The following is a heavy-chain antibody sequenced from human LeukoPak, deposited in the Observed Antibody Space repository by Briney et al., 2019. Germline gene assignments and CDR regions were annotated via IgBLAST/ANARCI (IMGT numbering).Heavy chain of an antibody. V-gene: IGHV1-2*02. CDR2: INPNTGGT. Sequence: GASVKVSCKASGYTFSGNFIHWVRQAPGLGLEWMGWINPNTGGTNSAEKFQGRVTLTRDTSLTTAYMEPTSLSSDDTAVYYCARDPPAYPCTTTRCYPEVDYWGQGTLVTVSS. J-gene: IGHJ4*02. CDR1: GYTFSGNF. D-gene: IGHD2-2*01. CDR3: ARDPPAYPCTTTRCYPEVDY.